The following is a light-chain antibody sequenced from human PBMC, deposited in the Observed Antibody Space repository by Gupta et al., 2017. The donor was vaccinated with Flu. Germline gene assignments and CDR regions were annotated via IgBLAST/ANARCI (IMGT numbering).Light chain of an antibody. V-gene: IGKV1-5*03. CDR2: KAS. J-gene: IGKJ1*01. Sequence: DIQMTQSPSTLSASVGDRVTITCRASQTISSWLAWYQQKPGKAPKLLIFKASSLESGVPSRFSGSGSGTDFTLTISSLQPDDLATYYCQQYNTYSETFGQGTKVEIK. CDR3: QQYNTYSET. CDR1: QTISSW.